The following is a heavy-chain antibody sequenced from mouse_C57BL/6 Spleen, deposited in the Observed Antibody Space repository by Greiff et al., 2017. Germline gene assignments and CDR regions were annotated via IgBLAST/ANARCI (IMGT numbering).Heavy chain of an antibody. D-gene: IGHD2-3*01. J-gene: IGHJ2*01. CDR2: INPYNGDT. V-gene: IGHV1-20*01. Sequence: EVHLVESGPELVKPGDSVKISCKASGYSFTGYFMNWVMQSHGKSLEWIGRINPYNGDTFYNQKFKGKATLTVDKSSSTAHMERRSLTSEDSAVYYCAREGGYDGDYWGQGTTLTVSS. CDR1: GYSFTGYF. CDR3: AREGGYDGDY.